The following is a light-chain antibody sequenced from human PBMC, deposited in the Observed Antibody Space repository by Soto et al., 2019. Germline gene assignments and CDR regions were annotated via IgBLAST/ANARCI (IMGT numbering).Light chain of an antibody. CDR3: QHYGRAPWT. CDR2: GAS. Sequence: EILLTQSPGTLSLSPGERATLSCRASQSVGGNYLAWYQQKPGQAPRVLIYGASSRATGISDRFSGSGSGTDFTLTISRVGPEDFAVYYCQHYGRAPWTFGQGIKVDIK. J-gene: IGKJ1*01. CDR1: QSVGGNY. V-gene: IGKV3-20*01.